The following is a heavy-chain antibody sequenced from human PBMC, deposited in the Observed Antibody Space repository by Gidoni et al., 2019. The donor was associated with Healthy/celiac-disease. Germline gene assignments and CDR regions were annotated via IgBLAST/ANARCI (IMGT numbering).Heavy chain of an antibody. CDR2: IYPGDSDT. J-gene: IGHJ3*02. CDR1: GYSFTTYW. CDR3: ARPRGIVGASNDAFDI. V-gene: IGHV5-51*01. D-gene: IGHD1-26*01. Sequence: EVQLVQSGAEVKQPGESLKISCKGSGYSFTTYWTGWVRQMPGKGLEWMGIIYPGDSDTRYSPSFQGQVTISADKSISTAYLQWSSLKASDTAMYYCARPRGIVGASNDAFDIWGQGTMVTVSS.